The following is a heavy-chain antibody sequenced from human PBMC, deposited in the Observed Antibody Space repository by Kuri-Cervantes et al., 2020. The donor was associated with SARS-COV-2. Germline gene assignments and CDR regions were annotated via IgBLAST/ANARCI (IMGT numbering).Heavy chain of an antibody. D-gene: IGHD5-18*01. Sequence: ASVKVSCKASGYTFTGYYMHWVRQAPGQGLEWMGWINPNSGGTNYAQKFQGRVTMTRDTSISTAYMELSRLRSDDTAVYYCARDDGGYSYGRAPFDYWGQGTLVTVSS. CDR2: INPNSGGT. V-gene: IGHV1-2*02. CDR1: GYTFTGYY. J-gene: IGHJ4*02. CDR3: ARDDGGYSYGRAPFDY.